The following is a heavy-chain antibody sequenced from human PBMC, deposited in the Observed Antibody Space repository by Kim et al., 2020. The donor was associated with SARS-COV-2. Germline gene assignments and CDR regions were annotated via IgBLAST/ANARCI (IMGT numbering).Heavy chain of an antibody. CDR2: INAGTGNT. D-gene: IGHD5-12*01. J-gene: IGHJ4*02. Sequence: ASVKVSCKASGYIFTSFAIQWVRQAPGQSLEWMGYINAGTGNTKFSQQFQGRVTLTRDTSANTAYMELSSLRSEDTVVYYCARDLFHTGFDNWGQGTLV. CDR3: ARDLFHTGFDN. V-gene: IGHV1-3*01. CDR1: GYIFTSFA.